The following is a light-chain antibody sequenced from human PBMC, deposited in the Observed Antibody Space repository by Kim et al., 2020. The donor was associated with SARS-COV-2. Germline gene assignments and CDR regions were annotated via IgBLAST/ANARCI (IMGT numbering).Light chain of an antibody. V-gene: IGKV1-39*01. Sequence: DIQMTQSPTSLSASVGDRVTITCRARQSISSYLDWYQQKPGKAPKPLIYAASSLQSGVPSRFSGSGSGTDFTLTISSLQPEGFATYFFQQSYSTPQTFGGGTKVEI. J-gene: IGKJ4*01. CDR1: QSISSY. CDR3: QQSYSTPQT. CDR2: AAS.